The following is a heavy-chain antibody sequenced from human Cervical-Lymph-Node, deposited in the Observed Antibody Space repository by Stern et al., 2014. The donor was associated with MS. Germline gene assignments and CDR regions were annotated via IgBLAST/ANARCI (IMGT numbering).Heavy chain of an antibody. J-gene: IGHJ5*01. D-gene: IGHD6-19*01. CDR2: INRDGSVT. CDR1: GSTFSTSW. CDR3: TRFLQSGWSDLFDS. Sequence: EVQLVQSGGGLVQPGGPQRLSCVASGSTFSTSWMSWVRQAPGKGLERVAKINRDGSVTFYLDSVKGRFTISRDNAKSSLYLEMNSVRAEDTAVYYCTRFLQSGWSDLFDSWGRGTLVTVSS. V-gene: IGHV3-7*01.